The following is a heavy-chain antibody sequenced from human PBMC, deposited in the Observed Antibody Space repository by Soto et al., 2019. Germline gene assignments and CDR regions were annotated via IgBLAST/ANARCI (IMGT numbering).Heavy chain of an antibody. D-gene: IGHD1-26*01. CDR2: IYYSGST. CDR3: ARRVVGANDYFDY. Sequence: SSETLSLTCTVSGGSISSSSYYWGWIRQPPGKGLEWIGSIYYSGSTYYNPSLKSRVTISVDTSKNQFSLKLSSVTAADTAVYYCARRVVGANDYFDYWGQGTLVTVSS. V-gene: IGHV4-39*01. CDR1: GGSISSSSYY. J-gene: IGHJ4*02.